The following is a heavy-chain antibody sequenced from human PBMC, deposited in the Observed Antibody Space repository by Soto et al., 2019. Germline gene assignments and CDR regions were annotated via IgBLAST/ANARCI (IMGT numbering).Heavy chain of an antibody. D-gene: IGHD3-10*01. CDR3: ATNYGSGNAPFGY. Sequence: QVQLVQSGAELKKPGSSVKVSCTASGDTFSFYTMNWVRQAPGQGPEWMGRIIPMVRMANYAQKFQGRVTIIADKSQNTFFLELSSLRSEDTAVYYWATNYGSGNAPFGYRGQGTLVHVSS. CDR2: IIPMVRMA. CDR1: GDTFSFYT. V-gene: IGHV1-69*02. J-gene: IGHJ4*02.